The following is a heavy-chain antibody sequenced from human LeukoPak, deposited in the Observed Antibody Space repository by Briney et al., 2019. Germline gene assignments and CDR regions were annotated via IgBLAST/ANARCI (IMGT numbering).Heavy chain of an antibody. D-gene: IGHD3-10*01. V-gene: IGHV1-2*02. J-gene: IGHJ4*02. CDR1: GYTFTDYH. Sequence: ASVKVSCKASGYTFTDYHIHWVRQTPGQVLEWMGWVHPNSGDTIYAQRFQGRVTMTRDTSINTVYMELNRLNYDDTAIYFCACPQRGSGGYYADFWGQGTLVTVSS. CDR2: VHPNSGDT. CDR3: ACPQRGSGGYYADF.